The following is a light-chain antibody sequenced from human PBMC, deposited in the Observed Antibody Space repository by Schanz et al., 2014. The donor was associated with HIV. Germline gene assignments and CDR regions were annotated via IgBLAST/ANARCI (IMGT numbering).Light chain of an antibody. J-gene: IGKJ2*01. CDR3: QQYGNSPYT. CDR1: QSVSSNF. V-gene: IGKV3-20*01. Sequence: EIVLTQSPGTLSLSLGERATLSCRASQSVSSNFLAWYQQKPNQAPRLLIFGASNRATGIPDRFSGSESGTDFTLTISRVEPEDYAIYYCQQYGNSPYTFGQGTNLEIK. CDR2: GAS.